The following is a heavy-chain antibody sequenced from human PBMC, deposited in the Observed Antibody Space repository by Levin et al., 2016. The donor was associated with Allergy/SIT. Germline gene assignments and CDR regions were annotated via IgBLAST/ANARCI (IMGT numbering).Heavy chain of an antibody. Sequence: GESLKISCAASGFTFSSYSMNWVRQAPGKGLEWVSSISSSSSYIYYADSVKGRFTISRDNAKNSLYLQMNSLRAEDTAVYYCASEVRTIAAGTHDYWGQGTLVTVSS. CDR1: GFTFSSYS. CDR2: ISSSSSYI. CDR3: ASEVRTIAAGTHDY. D-gene: IGHD6-25*01. J-gene: IGHJ4*02. V-gene: IGHV3-21*01.